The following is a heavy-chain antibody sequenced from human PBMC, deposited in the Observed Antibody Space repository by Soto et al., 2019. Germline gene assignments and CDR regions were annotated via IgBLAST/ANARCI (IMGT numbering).Heavy chain of an antibody. J-gene: IGHJ6*02. V-gene: IGHV1-18*01. D-gene: IGHD2-2*01. CDR3: ARQILLPAAIDYGMDV. CDR2: ISAYNGNT. Sequence: QVQLVQSGAEVEKPEATVKVSCKASGYTFTSYGISWVRQAPGQGLELMGWISAYNGNTNYAQKLQGRVTMTTDTSTSTAYMELRSLRSDDTAVYYCARQILLPAAIDYGMDVWGQGTTVTVSS. CDR1: GYTFTSYG.